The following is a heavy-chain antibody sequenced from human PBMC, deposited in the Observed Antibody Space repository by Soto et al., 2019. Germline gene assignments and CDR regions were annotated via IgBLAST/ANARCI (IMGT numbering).Heavy chain of an antibody. D-gene: IGHD6-6*01. J-gene: IGHJ6*02. CDR2: IYSGGST. CDR1: GLSVSSSD. V-gene: IGHV3-53*02. Sequence: EVHLVETGGGLIQPGGSLRLSCAASGLSVSSSDMSWVRQASGKGLELVSDIYSGGSTHDADSVKGRFTISRDNSKNTVHLQLNSLRVNDTAVYFCSTSSRNEYHFAMDAWGQGTTVIVSS. CDR3: STSSRNEYHFAMDA.